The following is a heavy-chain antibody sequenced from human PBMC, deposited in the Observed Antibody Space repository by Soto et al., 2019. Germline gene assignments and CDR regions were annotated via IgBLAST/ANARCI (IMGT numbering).Heavy chain of an antibody. CDR3: ARGLIAVAGAFDY. D-gene: IGHD6-19*01. V-gene: IGHV3-53*01. CDR1: GFTVSSNY. J-gene: IGHJ4*02. CDR2: IYSGGST. Sequence: GGSLRLSCAASGFTVSSNYMSWVRQAPGKGLEWVSVIYSGGSTYYADSVKGRFTISRDNSKNTLYLQMNSLRAEDTAVYYCARGLIAVAGAFDYWGQGTLVTVSS.